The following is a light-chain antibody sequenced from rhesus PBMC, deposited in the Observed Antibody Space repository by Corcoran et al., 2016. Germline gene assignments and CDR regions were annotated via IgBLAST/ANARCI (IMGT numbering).Light chain of an antibody. CDR1: QSLLDSEDGNTY. J-gene: IGKJ4*01. Sequence: DIVMTQTPLSLPVTPGEPASISCRSSQSLLDSEDGNTYLDWYLQKPGQSPQLLIYAVSNRAAGVLDRLSGSGSDTDFTLKISRVWAEDVGVYYSMQALEFPLTFGGGTKVEIK. CDR2: AVS. V-gene: IGKV2-104*02. CDR3: MQALEFPLT.